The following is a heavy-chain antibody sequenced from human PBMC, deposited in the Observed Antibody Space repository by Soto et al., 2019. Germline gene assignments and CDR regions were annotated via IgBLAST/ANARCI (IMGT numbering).Heavy chain of an antibody. V-gene: IGHV3-7*01. CDR2: IKQDGSEK. CDR3: ARVQQEFDY. D-gene: IGHD6-13*01. Sequence: EVQLVESGGGLVQPGGSLRLSCAASGFTFSSYWMSWVRQAPGKGLEWVANIKQDGSEKYYVDSVKGRFTISRDNAKNARNLQMNILRAEDTAVYYCARVQQEFDYWGQGTLVNVSS. CDR1: GFTFSSYW. J-gene: IGHJ4*02.